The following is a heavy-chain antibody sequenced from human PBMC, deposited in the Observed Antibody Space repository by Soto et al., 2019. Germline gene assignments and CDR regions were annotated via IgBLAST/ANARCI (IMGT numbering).Heavy chain of an antibody. D-gene: IGHD2-2*01. CDR3: ARDRSTSLAGGWFDP. V-gene: IGHV1-69*04. J-gene: IGHJ5*02. CDR1: GGTFSSYT. CDR2: IIPILGIA. Sequence: SVKVSCKASGGTFSSYTISWVRQAPGQGLEWMGRIIPILGIANYAQKFQGRVTITADKSTSTAYMELSSLRSEDTAVYYCARDRSTSLAGGWFDPWGQGTLVTVSP.